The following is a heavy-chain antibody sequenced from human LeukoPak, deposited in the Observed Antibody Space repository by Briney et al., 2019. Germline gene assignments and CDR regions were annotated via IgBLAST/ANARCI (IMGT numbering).Heavy chain of an antibody. CDR3: ARVGSLAAAGTPDY. J-gene: IGHJ4*02. CDR2: IGTSASTK. CDR1: GFTFSGYY. V-gene: IGHV3-11*01. Sequence: GGSLRLSCAASGFTFSGYYMSWFRQAPGKGLEWVSYIGTSASTKYYADSVKGRFTISRDNAKNSLYLQMNSLGAEDTAVYYCARVGSLAAAGTPDYWGQGTLVTVSS. D-gene: IGHD6-13*01.